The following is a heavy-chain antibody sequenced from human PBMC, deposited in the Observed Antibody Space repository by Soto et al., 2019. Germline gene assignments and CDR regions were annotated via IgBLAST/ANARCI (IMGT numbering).Heavy chain of an antibody. CDR1: GYTFTSYD. V-gene: IGHV1-8*01. CDR3: ARVPTVLRFLEWSRDKSWFDP. D-gene: IGHD3-3*01. J-gene: IGHJ5*02. CDR2: MNPNSGNT. Sequence: ASVKVSCKASGYTFTSYDINWVRQATGQGLEWMGWMNPNSGNTGYAQKFQGRVTMTRNTSISTAYMELSSLRSEDTAVYYCARVPTVLRFLEWSRDKSWFDPWGQGTLVTISS.